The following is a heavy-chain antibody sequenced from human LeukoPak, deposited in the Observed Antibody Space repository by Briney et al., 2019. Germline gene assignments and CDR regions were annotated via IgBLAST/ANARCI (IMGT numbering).Heavy chain of an antibody. J-gene: IGHJ4*02. D-gene: IGHD1-26*01. CDR1: GFIFSNNW. V-gene: IGHV3-7*03. CDR2: IKPDGSGR. CDR3: TGVSLGANGDY. Sequence: GGSLRLSCAASGFIFSNNWMNWVRQAPGKGLEWVANIKPDGSGRYYVDSVKGRFTISRDNAKNSLYLQMNSLRVEDTAVYYCTGVSLGANGDYWGQGTLVTVSS.